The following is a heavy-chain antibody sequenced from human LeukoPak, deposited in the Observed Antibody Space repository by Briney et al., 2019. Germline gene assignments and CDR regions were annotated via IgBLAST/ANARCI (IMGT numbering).Heavy chain of an antibody. V-gene: IGHV3-23*01. CDR2: ISGSGGST. J-gene: IGHJ4*02. D-gene: IGHD3-10*01. Sequence: GGSLRLSCAASGFTFSSYAMSWVRQAPGKGLEWVSAISGSGGSTYYADSVKGRFTISRDKSRNTVYLQMGSLRADDTAVYYCARGRNFGSGSYVFDYWGQGTLVTVSS. CDR3: ARGRNFGSGSYVFDY. CDR1: GFTFSSYA.